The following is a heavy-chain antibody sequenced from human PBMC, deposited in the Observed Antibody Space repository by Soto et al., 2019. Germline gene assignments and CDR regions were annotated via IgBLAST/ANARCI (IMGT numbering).Heavy chain of an antibody. CDR3: AKWSYLDY. D-gene: IGHD3-3*01. Sequence: PGGSLRLSCTTSGFSFASFAMTWVRQAPGKGVGWVATIRGIDGETYYADSVKGRFSNSIDIVRNTIYILINSLRADDMAIYFWAKWSYLDYWGQGTRVTGS. CDR1: GFSFASFA. J-gene: IGHJ4*02. V-gene: IGHV3-23*01. CDR2: IRGIDGET.